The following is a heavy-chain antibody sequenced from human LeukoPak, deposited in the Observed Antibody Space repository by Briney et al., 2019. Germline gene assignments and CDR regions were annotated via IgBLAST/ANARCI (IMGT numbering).Heavy chain of an antibody. Sequence: GGSLRLSCAASGFTFSSYAMSWVRQAPGKGLEWVSAISGSGGSTYYADSVKGRFTISRDNSKNTLYLQMNSLRAEDTAVYYCAKDMLAPIVVVPAAHDYWGQGTLVTVSS. D-gene: IGHD2-2*01. J-gene: IGHJ4*02. V-gene: IGHV3-23*01. CDR1: GFTFSSYA. CDR3: AKDMLAPIVVVPAAHDY. CDR2: ISGSGGST.